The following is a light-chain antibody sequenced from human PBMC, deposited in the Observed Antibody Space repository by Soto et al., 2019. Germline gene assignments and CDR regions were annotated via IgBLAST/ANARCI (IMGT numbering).Light chain of an antibody. CDR2: KSS. V-gene: IGKV1-5*01. Sequence: ILMSQSPSSLSAAVGDRVTITCRASQDLDKWLSGYQQKPGRAPNLLIYKSSTLREGVSSRFSGFGSGTEYILIINALQPDHFATSYCKQYASYWTFGQGTMV. J-gene: IGKJ1*01. CDR1: QDLDKW. CDR3: KQYASYWT.